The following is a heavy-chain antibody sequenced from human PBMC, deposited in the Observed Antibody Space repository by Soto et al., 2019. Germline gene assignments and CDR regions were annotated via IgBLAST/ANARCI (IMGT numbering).Heavy chain of an antibody. D-gene: IGHD3-10*01. CDR3: AKARLYYYGSGRI. CDR1: GFTFSSYA. Sequence: GGSLRLSCAASGFTFSSYAMSWVRQAPGKGLEWVSAISGSGGSTYYADSVKGRFTISRDNSKNTLYLQMNSLRAVDTAVYYCAKARLYYYGSGRIWGQGTMVTVSS. J-gene: IGHJ3*02. CDR2: ISGSGGST. V-gene: IGHV3-23*01.